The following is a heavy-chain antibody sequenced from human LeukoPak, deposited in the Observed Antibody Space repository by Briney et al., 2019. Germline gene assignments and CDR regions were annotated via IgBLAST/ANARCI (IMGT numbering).Heavy chain of an antibody. CDR2: IYYSGST. CDR1: GGSISSYY. CDR3: ARHAGRLRYFDWSTWAPFDY. J-gene: IGHJ4*02. Sequence: PSETLSLTCTVSGGSISSYYWSWIRQPPGKGLEWIGYIYYSGSTNYNPSLKSRVTISVDTSKNQFSLKLSSVTAADTAVYYCARHAGRLRYFDWSTWAPFDYWGKGTLVTVSS. D-gene: IGHD3-9*01. V-gene: IGHV4-59*08.